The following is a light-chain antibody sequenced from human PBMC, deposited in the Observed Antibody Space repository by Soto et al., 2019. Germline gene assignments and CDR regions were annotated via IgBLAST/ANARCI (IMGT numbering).Light chain of an antibody. Sequence: EIVMTQSPATLSVSPGERATLSCRASQSVSGNLAWYQQKPGQAPRLLIYGASTRPTGIPARFSGGGSGTEFTLTISSLQSEDFVVYFCQQYHDWPFTFGPGTKVDIK. CDR2: GAS. V-gene: IGKV3-15*01. J-gene: IGKJ3*01. CDR3: QQYHDWPFT. CDR1: QSVSGN.